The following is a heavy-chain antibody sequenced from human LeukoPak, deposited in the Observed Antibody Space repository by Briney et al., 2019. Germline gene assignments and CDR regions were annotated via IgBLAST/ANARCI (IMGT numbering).Heavy chain of an antibody. CDR1: GYTFTSYD. CDR2: MNPNSGNT. D-gene: IGHD3-22*01. CDR3: ARDRWYYYDSSGDMDV. J-gene: IGHJ6*02. Sequence: ASVKVSCKASGYTFTSYDINWVRQAPGQGLEWMGWMNPNSGNTGYAQKFQGRVTMTRDTSISTAYMELSRLRSDDTAVYYCARDRWYYYDSSGDMDVWGQGTTVTVSS. V-gene: IGHV1-8*01.